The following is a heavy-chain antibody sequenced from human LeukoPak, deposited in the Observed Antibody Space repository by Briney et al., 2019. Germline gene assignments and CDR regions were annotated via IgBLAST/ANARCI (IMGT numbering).Heavy chain of an antibody. Sequence: SETLSLTCSVSGDSISDFYWTWIRQPPGKGLEWIGYISSSGTPTYSPSLKSRVSLSADASKNQLSLKVTSVTAADTALYYYARVASSVSDIWGQGRLVIVSS. CDR2: ISSSGTP. CDR3: ARVASSVSDI. J-gene: IGHJ3*02. CDR1: GDSISDFY. V-gene: IGHV4-59*01. D-gene: IGHD3-16*01.